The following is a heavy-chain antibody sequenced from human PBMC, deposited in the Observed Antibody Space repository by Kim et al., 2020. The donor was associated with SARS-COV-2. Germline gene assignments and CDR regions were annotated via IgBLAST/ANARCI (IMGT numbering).Heavy chain of an antibody. J-gene: IGHJ4*02. V-gene: IGHV3-30*01. CDR3: ARDASIATAGSEFDY. D-gene: IGHD6-13*01. Sequence: DSVRGRFTISRDKSKTTRYLQMNSLRAEDTAVYYCARDASIATAGSEFDYWGRGTLVTVSS.